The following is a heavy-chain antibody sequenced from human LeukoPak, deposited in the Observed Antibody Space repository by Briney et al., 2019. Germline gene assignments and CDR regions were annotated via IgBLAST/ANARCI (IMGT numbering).Heavy chain of an antibody. CDR2: IYTSGST. D-gene: IGHD3-10*01. V-gene: IGHV4-4*07. J-gene: IGHJ5*02. CDR3: AREVLWFGEPGWFDP. Sequence: SETLSLTCTVSGGSISSYYWSWIRQPAGKGPEWIGRIYTSGSTNYNPSLKSRVTMPVDTSKNQFSLKLSSVTAADTAVYYCAREVLWFGEPGWFDPWGQGTLVTVSS. CDR1: GGSISSYY.